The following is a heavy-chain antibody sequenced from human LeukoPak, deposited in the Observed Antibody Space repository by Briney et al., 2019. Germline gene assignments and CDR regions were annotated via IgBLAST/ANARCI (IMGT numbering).Heavy chain of an antibody. CDR2: IYYSGST. Sequence: SETLSLTCTVSGGSISSSSYYWGWIRQLPGKGLEWIGSIYYSGSTYYNPSLKSRVTISVDTSKNQFSLKLSSVTAADTAVYYCARQREWLFAFDIWGQGTMVTVSS. CDR1: GGSISSSSYY. CDR3: ARQREWLFAFDI. D-gene: IGHD3-3*01. J-gene: IGHJ3*02. V-gene: IGHV4-39*01.